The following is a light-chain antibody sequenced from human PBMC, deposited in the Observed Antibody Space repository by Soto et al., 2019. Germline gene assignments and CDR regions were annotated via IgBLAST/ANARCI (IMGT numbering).Light chain of an antibody. CDR3: QQLYSYSS. CDR1: RDISRY. J-gene: IGKJ5*01. V-gene: IGKV1-9*01. CDR2: AAS. Sequence: DIQLTQSPSFVSASVGERVTITCRASRDISRYLAWYQQKPGEAPKLLISAASTLQSGVPSRFSGSGSGTEFTLTVSYLLSEDFATYYCQQLYSYSSFGQGTRLENK.